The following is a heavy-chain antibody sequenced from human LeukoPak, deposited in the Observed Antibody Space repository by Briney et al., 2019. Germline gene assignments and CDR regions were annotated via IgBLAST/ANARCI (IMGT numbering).Heavy chain of an antibody. V-gene: IGHV3-30-3*01. D-gene: IGHD3-22*01. CDR2: ISYDGSNK. J-gene: IGHJ4*02. Sequence: PGRSLRLSCAASGFTFSSYAMHWVRQALGKGLEWVAVISYDGSNKYYADSVKGRFTISRDNSKNTLYLQMNSLRAEDTAVYYCARETHYYDSSFDYWGQGTLVTVSS. CDR1: GFTFSSYA. CDR3: ARETHYYDSSFDY.